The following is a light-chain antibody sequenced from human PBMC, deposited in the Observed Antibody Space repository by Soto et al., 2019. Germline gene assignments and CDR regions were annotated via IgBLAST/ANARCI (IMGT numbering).Light chain of an antibody. CDR1: QTVRNNY. V-gene: IGKV3-20*01. CDR3: QQFTSYPLT. J-gene: IGKJ4*01. Sequence: EFVLTQSPGTLSLSPGERATLSCRASQTVRNNYLAWYQQKPGQAPRLLIYDASSRATGIPDRFSGGGSWTDFNLTISSLEPEDFAVYYCQQFTSYPLTFGGGTKVEIK. CDR2: DAS.